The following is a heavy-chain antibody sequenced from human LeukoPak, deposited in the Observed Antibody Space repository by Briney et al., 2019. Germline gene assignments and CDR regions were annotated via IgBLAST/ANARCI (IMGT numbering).Heavy chain of an antibody. CDR3: ARDPRDYTNSLEFHY. CDR2: FDPEDGET. D-gene: IGHD4-11*01. Sequence: ASVKVSCKVSGYTITELSMHWVRQAPGKGLEWMGGFDPEDGETIYAQKFQGRVTMTEDTSTDTAYMELSSLRSEDTAVYYCARDPRDYTNSLEFHYWGQGTLITVSS. J-gene: IGHJ4*02. CDR1: GYTITELS. V-gene: IGHV1-24*01.